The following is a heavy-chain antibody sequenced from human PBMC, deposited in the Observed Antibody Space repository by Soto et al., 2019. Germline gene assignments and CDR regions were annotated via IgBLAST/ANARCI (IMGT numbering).Heavy chain of an antibody. D-gene: IGHD3-22*01. J-gene: IGHJ6*02. CDR3: ARVTPHYYYDSSGPSFGMDV. V-gene: IGHV4-34*12. Sequence: SETLSLTCAVYGGSFGAYYWSWIRQPPGKGLEWIGEIVHTGSTNYNPSLKSRVTTSVDTSKNQFSLKLSSVTAADTAMYYCARVTPHYYYDSSGPSFGMDVWGQGTTVTVSS. CDR1: GGSFGAYY. CDR2: IVHTGST.